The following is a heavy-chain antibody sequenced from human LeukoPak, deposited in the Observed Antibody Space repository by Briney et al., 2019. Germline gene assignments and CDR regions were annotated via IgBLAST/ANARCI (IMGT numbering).Heavy chain of an antibody. CDR3: AKMARTLDY. V-gene: IGHV3-11*04. CDR2: ISPTGSDI. J-gene: IGHJ4*02. D-gene: IGHD2-8*01. Sequence: GGSLRLSCAASGFTFSDFYMTWIRQTPGKGLEWIPYISPTGSDINYGDSMKGRFTISRDNAKNSLYLEMNSLRAEDTAVYYCAKMARTLDYWGQGILVTVSS. CDR1: GFTFSDFY.